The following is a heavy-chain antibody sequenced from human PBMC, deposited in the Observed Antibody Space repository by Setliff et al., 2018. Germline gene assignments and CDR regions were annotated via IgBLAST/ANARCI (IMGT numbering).Heavy chain of an antibody. D-gene: IGHD3-22*01. Sequence: ASVKVSCKASGYTFTGYSIHWVRQAPGQGLEWMGWITPNSGGANYAQKFKGRVTMTRDTSITTVHMELRRLTSDDTAIYYCARVGVPSGYWYHLDYWGQGTQVTVSS. CDR1: GYTFTGYS. V-gene: IGHV1-2*02. CDR2: ITPNSGGA. J-gene: IGHJ4*02. CDR3: ARVGVPSGYWYHLDY.